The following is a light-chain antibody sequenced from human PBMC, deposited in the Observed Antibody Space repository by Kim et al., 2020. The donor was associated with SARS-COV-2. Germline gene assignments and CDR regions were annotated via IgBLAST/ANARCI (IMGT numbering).Light chain of an antibody. J-gene: IGLJ2*01. CDR2: QDI. V-gene: IGLV3-1*01. CDR3: QAWDSGTAVV. CDR1: ELGDKY. Sequence: SPGQTAIIPCSGDELGDKYVFWYQQKPGQSPVLVIYQDIKRPSGIPERFSASNSGNTATLTISGTQATDEADYYCQAWDSGTAVVFGGGTQLTVL.